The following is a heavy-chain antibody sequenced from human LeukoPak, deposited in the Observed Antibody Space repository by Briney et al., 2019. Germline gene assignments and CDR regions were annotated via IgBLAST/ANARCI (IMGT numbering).Heavy chain of an antibody. J-gene: IGHJ4*02. CDR1: GYTFTKYA. CDR2: MNPNSGNT. D-gene: IGHD5-18*01. CDR3: ARLWADVDTAMDALDY. V-gene: IGHV1-8*01. Sequence: GASVKVSCKASGYTFTKYAVNWVRQAPGQGLQWMGWMNPNSGNTGYAQKFQGRVTMTRNTSISTAYMELSSLRSEDTAVYYCARLWADVDTAMDALDYWGQGTLVTVSS.